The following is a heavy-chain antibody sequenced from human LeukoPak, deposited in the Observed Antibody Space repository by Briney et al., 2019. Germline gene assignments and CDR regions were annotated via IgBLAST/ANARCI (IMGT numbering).Heavy chain of an antibody. CDR1: GFTFSDYY. D-gene: IGHD3-9*01. CDR2: INSGGST. V-gene: IGHV3-11*01. CDR3: ARVSGAILTGYVDY. Sequence: PGGSLRLSCAASGFTFSDYYMSWIRQAPGKGLEWISYINSGGSTYYADSVKGRFTISRDNSKNTLYLQMNSLRAEDTAVYYCARVSGAILTGYVDYWGQGTLVTVSS. J-gene: IGHJ4*02.